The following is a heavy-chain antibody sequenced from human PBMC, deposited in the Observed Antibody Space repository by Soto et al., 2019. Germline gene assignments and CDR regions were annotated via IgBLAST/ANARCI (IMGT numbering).Heavy chain of an antibody. Sequence: QVQLVQSGAEVKKPGSSVKVSCKASGGTFSSYAVSWVRQAPGQGLEWMGGIIPIFGTANYAQKFQGRVTITEDESTSTPYMEPSSLRSEDTAGYYCASFERYCSGGSCYSEEYYGMDVWGQGTTVTVSS. CDR3: ASFERYCSGGSCYSEEYYGMDV. V-gene: IGHV1-69*12. CDR1: GGTFSSYA. CDR2: IIPIFGTA. J-gene: IGHJ6*02. D-gene: IGHD2-15*01.